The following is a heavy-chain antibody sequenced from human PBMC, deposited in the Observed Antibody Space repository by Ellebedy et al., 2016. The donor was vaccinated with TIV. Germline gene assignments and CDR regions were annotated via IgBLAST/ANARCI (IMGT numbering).Heavy chain of an antibody. CDR3: AKDMRGSGKLIGVVTAIPYYYYGMDV. CDR2: ISWNSGSI. J-gene: IGHJ6*02. Sequence: SLKISXAASGFTFDDYAMHWVRQAPGKGLEWVSGISWNSGSIGYADSVKGRFTISRDNAKNSLYLQMNSLRAEDTALYYCAKDMRGSGKLIGVVTAIPYYYYGMDVWGQGTTVTVSS. V-gene: IGHV3-9*01. D-gene: IGHD2-21*02. CDR1: GFTFDDYA.